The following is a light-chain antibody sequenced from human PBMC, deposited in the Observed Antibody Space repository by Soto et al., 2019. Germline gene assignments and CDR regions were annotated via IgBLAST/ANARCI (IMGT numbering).Light chain of an antibody. V-gene: IGKV3-20*01. CDR2: GAS. Sequence: TQPPATLSVSPGERAPLSCRASQSVSNNYLAWYQQKPGQAPRLLIYGASNRATGIPDRFSGSGSGTDFTLTISRLEPEDFAVYYCQQYGSSGTFGQGTKVDIK. CDR3: QQYGSSGT. J-gene: IGKJ1*01. CDR1: QSVSNNY.